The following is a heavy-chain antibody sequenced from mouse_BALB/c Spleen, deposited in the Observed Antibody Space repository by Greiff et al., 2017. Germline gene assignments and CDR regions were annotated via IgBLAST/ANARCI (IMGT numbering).Heavy chain of an antibody. CDR2: IDTSDSYT. Sequence: QVQLQQPGAELVMPGASVKMSCKASGYTFTDYWMHWVKQRPGQGLEWIGAIDTSDSYTSYNQKFKGKATLTVDESSSTAYMQLSSLTSEDSAVYYCARDSPKNYGKRMDYWGQGTSVTVSS. V-gene: IGHV1-69*01. CDR1: GYTFTDYW. D-gene: IGHD2-1*01. J-gene: IGHJ4*01. CDR3: ARDSPKNYGKRMDY.